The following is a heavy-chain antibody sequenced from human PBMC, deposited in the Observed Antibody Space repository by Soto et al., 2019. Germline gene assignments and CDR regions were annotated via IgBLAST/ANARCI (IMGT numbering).Heavy chain of an antibody. J-gene: IGHJ1*01. CDR1: GGTFSSYT. CDR2: IIPSRGKT. Sequence: SVKVSCKASGGTFSSYTISWVRQAPGQGLEWMGRIIPSRGKTNYAQKFQERVTITGDMSTSTAYMELSSLRSEDTAVYYCAARSNPNEYFQHWGQGTLVTVSS. CDR3: AARSNPNEYFQH. V-gene: IGHV1-69*02.